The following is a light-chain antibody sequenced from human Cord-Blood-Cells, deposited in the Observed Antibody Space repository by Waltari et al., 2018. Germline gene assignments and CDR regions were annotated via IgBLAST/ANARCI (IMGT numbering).Light chain of an antibody. CDR1: QSVSSN. J-gene: IGKJ4*01. CDR2: CAS. V-gene: IGKV3-15*01. Sequence: IVMTQSPATLSVSPGESATLSCRASQSVSSNLAWYQQKPGQAPRLLIYCASTRATGIPARFSGSGSGTEFTLTISSLQSEDFAVYYCQQYNNWPLTFGGGTKVEIK. CDR3: QQYNNWPLT.